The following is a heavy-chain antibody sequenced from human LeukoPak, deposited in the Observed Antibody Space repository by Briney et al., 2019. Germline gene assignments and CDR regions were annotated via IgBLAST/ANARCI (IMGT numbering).Heavy chain of an antibody. J-gene: IGHJ3*02. D-gene: IGHD6-19*01. V-gene: IGHV3-21*01. CDR3: ARGASVVAGNDNAFDI. Sequence: GGSLRLSCAASGFTFSSYSMNWVHQAPGKGLEWVSSISTSSSYIYYADSVKGRFTISRDNARNSLYLQMNSLRAEDTAVYYCARGASVVAGNDNAFDIWGQGTMVTVSS. CDR2: ISTSSSYI. CDR1: GFTFSSYS.